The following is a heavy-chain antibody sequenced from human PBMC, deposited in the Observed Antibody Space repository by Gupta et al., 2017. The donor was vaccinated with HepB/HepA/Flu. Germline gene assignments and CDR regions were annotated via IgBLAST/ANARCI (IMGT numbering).Heavy chain of an antibody. CDR2: IKVDGNKR. CDR3: VRDLSVPTFGSDCFGLVV. V-gene: IGHV3-7*01. D-gene: IGHD4-17*01. Sequence: VESGGGLVKPGGSRRLSCAASGFPFSSFWMSGVRKALGKGLEWVANIKVDGNKRCFLDSVKGRFTISRDNSNTSLYLPMNRLSAVSAAVYYCVRDLSVPTFGSDCFGLVVGGQGTTVTVSS. CDR1: GFPFSSFW. J-gene: IGHJ6*02.